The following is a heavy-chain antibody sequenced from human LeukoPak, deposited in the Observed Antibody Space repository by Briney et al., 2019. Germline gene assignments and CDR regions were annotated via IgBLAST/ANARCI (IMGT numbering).Heavy chain of an antibody. V-gene: IGHV4-34*01. J-gene: IGHJ6*03. CDR2: INHSGST. CDR3: ARETPYVDTAMATPYYYYYMDV. D-gene: IGHD5-18*01. CDR1: GGSFSGYY. Sequence: SETLSLTCAVYGGSFSGYYWSWIRQPPGKGLEWIGEINHSGSTNYNLSLKSRVTISVDTSKNQFSLKLSSVTAADTAVYYCARETPYVDTAMATPYYYYYMDVWGKGTTVTVSS.